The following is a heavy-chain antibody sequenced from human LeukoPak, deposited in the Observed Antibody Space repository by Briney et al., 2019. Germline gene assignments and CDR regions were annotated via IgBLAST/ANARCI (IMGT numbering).Heavy chain of an antibody. Sequence: ASVKVSCKASGYTFTSYGISWVRQAPGQGLEWMGWISAYNGNTNYAQKLQGRVTITTDTSTSTAYMELRSLRSDHTAVYYCARDVATVTTLNWFDPWGQGTLVTVSS. CDR1: GYTFTSYG. D-gene: IGHD4-17*01. V-gene: IGHV1-18*04. CDR2: ISAYNGNT. J-gene: IGHJ5*02. CDR3: ARDVATVTTLNWFDP.